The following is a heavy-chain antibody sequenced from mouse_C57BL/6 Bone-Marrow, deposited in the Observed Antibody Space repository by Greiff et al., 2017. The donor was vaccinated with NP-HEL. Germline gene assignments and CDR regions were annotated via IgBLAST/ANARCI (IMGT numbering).Heavy chain of an antibody. CDR2: INPNYGTT. CDR1: GYSFTDYN. J-gene: IGHJ1*03. V-gene: IGHV1-39*01. CDR3: ARRGSNYSHWYFDV. D-gene: IGHD2-5*01. Sequence: VQLKESGPELVKPGASVKISCKASGYSFTDYNMNWVKQSNGKSLEWIGVINPNYGTTSYNQKFKGKATLTVDQSSSTAYMQLNSLTSEDSAVYYCARRGSNYSHWYFDVWGTGTTVTVSS.